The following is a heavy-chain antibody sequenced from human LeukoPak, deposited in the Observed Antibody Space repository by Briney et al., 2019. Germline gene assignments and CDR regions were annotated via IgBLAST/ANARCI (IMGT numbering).Heavy chain of an antibody. D-gene: IGHD4-17*01. J-gene: IGHJ3*02. CDR3: AFNGGDSDYGDYANAFDI. CDR1: GFTFSSYA. V-gene: IGHV3-23*01. Sequence: GGSLRLSCAASGFTFSSYAMNWVRQAPGKGLEWVSGISGSGGSTYYADSVKGRFTISRDNSKNTLYLQMNSLRAEDTAVYYCAFNGGDSDYGDYANAFDIWGQGTMVTVSS. CDR2: ISGSGGST.